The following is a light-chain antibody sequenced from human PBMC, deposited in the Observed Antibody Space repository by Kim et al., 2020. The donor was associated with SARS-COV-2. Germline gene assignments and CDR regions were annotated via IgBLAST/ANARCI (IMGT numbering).Light chain of an antibody. V-gene: IGKV3-20*01. Sequence: EVVLTQSPGTLSLSPGERATLSCRASQSLRSNSFAWYQHQPGQAHRLLIYGASLRATGIPDRFSGSGSGTDVTLTISRLEPEDFAVYYCQQYDVSVTFGQGTRLEIK. J-gene: IGKJ5*01. CDR2: GAS. CDR3: QQYDVSVT. CDR1: QSLRSNS.